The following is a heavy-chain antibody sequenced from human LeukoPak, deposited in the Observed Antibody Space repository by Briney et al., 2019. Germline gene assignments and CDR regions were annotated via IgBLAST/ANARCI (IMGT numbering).Heavy chain of an antibody. CDR2: IYYSGST. CDR1: GGSISSGDYY. Sequence: PSETLSLTCTVSGGSISSGDYYWGWIRQPPGKGLEWIGYIYYSGSTSYNPSLKSRVAIPVDTSKNQFSLKLSSVTAADTAVYYCARSIASGDYVDYWGQGTLVTVSS. CDR3: ARSIASGDYVDY. D-gene: IGHD4-17*01. V-gene: IGHV4-30-4*01. J-gene: IGHJ4*02.